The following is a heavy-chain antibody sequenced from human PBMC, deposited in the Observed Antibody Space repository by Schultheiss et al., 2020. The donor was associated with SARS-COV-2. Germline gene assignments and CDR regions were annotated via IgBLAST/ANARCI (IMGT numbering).Heavy chain of an antibody. CDR3: ARFTTENWFDP. CDR2: IIPIFGTA. D-gene: IGHD1-14*01. V-gene: IGHV1-69*06. Sequence: SVKVSCKASGGTFSSYAISWVRQAPGQGLEWMGGIIPIFGTANYAQKFQGRVTITADKSTSTAYMELRSLRSDDTAVYYCARFTTENWFDPWGQGTLVTVSS. CDR1: GGTFSSYA. J-gene: IGHJ5*02.